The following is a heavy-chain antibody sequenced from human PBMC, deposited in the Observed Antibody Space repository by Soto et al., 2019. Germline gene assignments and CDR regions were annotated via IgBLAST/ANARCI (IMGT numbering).Heavy chain of an antibody. D-gene: IGHD3-10*01. CDR1: GSTFRSYG. J-gene: IGHJ5*02. CDR2: ISAYNGDT. Sequence: GASVKVSCKASGSTFRSYGISWVRQAPGQGLEWVGWISAYNGDTHYAPKFQDRITLTTETSTDTAYMELRSLRLDDTAMYFCARRERYYGSPGWFDPWGPGTLVPSPQ. V-gene: IGHV1-18*04. CDR3: ARRERYYGSPGWFDP.